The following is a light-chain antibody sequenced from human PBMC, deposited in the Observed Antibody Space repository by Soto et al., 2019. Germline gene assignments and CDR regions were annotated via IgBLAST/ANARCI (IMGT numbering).Light chain of an antibody. CDR3: QQYNTYSFT. CDR2: RAS. V-gene: IGKV1-5*03. CDR1: QTINNW. Sequence: DIQMTQSPSTLSASVGDRVTITCRASQTINNWLAWYQQKPGKAPKLLIYRASTLQSGVPSRFSGSGSGTEFTLTISSLQPDDFATYYCQQYNTYSFTFGPGTKVDIE. J-gene: IGKJ3*01.